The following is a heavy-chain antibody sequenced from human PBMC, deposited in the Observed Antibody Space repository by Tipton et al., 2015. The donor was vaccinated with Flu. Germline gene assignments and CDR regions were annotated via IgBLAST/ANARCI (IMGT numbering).Heavy chain of an antibody. J-gene: IGHJ4*02. V-gene: IGHV4-34*01. D-gene: IGHD4-23*01. CDR3: ATEYRGGGNRYYFDY. CDR2: ITHSGST. Sequence: TLSLTCAVYGGSFSGYYWSWIRQPPGKGLEWIGEITHSGSTTYNPSLKSRVTISVDTSKNQFSLKLSSVTAADTAVYYCATEYRGGGNRYYFDYWGQGTLVTVSS. CDR1: GGSFSGYY.